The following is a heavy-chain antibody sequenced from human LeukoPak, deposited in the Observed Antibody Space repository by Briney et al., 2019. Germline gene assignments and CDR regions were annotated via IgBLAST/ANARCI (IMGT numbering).Heavy chain of an antibody. CDR3: ARALAVTGYYYGMDV. V-gene: IGHV1-2*02. D-gene: IGHD7-27*01. J-gene: IGHJ6*02. Sequence: ASVKVSCKASGYTFTGYYMHWVRQAPGQGLEWMGWINPNSGGTNYAQKFQGRVTMTRDTSISTAYMELSRLRSDDTAMYYCARALAVTGYYYGMDVWGQGTTVTVSS. CDR1: GYTFTGYY. CDR2: INPNSGGT.